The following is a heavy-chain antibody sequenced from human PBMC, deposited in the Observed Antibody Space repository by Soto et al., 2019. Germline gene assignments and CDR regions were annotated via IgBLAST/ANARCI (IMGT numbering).Heavy chain of an antibody. CDR3: ARDGSRYDFWSGPYYFDY. J-gene: IGHJ4*02. D-gene: IGHD3-3*01. Sequence: QVQLQESGPGLVKPSETLSLTCTVSGGSISTDYWSWIRQPPGKGLEWIGYIYYSGSTNYNPSLKSRVTISVDTSKSQFSLKLSSVSAADTAVYYCARDGSRYDFWSGPYYFDYWGQGTLVTVSS. V-gene: IGHV4-59*01. CDR1: GGSISTDY. CDR2: IYYSGST.